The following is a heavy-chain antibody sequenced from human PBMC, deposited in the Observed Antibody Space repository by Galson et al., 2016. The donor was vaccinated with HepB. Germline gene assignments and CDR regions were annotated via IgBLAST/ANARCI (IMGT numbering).Heavy chain of an antibody. J-gene: IGHJ6*02. Sequence: SLRLSCAASGFIFSDHYMDWVRQAPGKGLEWIGRSRNKASSYSTEYAASVKGRFTISRDDSKNSLYLQMNSLKIDDAAVYYCTRWGASSKYAMDVWGQGTTVTVSS. D-gene: IGHD2-2*01. V-gene: IGHV3-72*01. CDR2: SRNKASSYST. CDR1: GFIFSDHY. CDR3: TRWGASSKYAMDV.